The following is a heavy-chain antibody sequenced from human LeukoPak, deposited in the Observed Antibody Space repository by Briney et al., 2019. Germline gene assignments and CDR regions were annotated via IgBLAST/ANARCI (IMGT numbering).Heavy chain of an antibody. CDR1: GGSLSSASYY. V-gene: IGHV4-39*01. Sequence: SETLSLTCTVSGGSLSSASYYWGWLRQPPGKGLVWIASVYYSGRTYSNPSLKSRITITDDTYNNQFYLKLDTVTAAYTAVYYCARQGISVPVTRQCFDPWGQGTLVTVSS. J-gene: IGHJ5*02. D-gene: IGHD6-19*01. CDR3: ARQGISVPVTRQCFDP. CDR2: VYYSGRT.